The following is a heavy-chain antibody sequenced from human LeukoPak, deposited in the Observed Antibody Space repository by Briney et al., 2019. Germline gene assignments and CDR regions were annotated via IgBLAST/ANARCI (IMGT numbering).Heavy chain of an antibody. J-gene: IGHJ4*02. Sequence: SVKVSCTASGGTFSSYAISWVRQAPGQGLEWMGRIIPIFGTANYAQKFQGRVTITTDESTSTAYMELSSLRSEDTAVYYCAGDSSGWYYFDYWGQGTLVTVSS. V-gene: IGHV1-69*05. CDR2: IIPIFGTA. CDR1: GGTFSSYA. CDR3: AGDSSGWYYFDY. D-gene: IGHD6-19*01.